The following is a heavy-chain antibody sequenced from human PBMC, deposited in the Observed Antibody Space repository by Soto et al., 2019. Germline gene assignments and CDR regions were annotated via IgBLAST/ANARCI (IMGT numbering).Heavy chain of an antibody. Sequence: QVQLVESGGGVVQPGRSLRLSCAASGFTFSSYGMHWVRQAPGKGLEWVAVISYDGSNKYYADSVKGRFTISRDNSKNTLYLQMNSLRAEDTAVYYCAKGYTLGDYWGQGTLVTVSS. V-gene: IGHV3-30*18. CDR2: ISYDGSNK. J-gene: IGHJ4*02. CDR1: GFTFSSYG. D-gene: IGHD1-20*01. CDR3: AKGYTLGDY.